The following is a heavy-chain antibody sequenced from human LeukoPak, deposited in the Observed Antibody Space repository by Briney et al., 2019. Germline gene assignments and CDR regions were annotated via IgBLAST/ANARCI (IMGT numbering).Heavy chain of an antibody. CDR2: ISSSSSYI. D-gene: IGHD5-12*01. V-gene: IGHV3-21*04. CDR1: GFTFSSYS. J-gene: IGHJ6*03. CDR3: ARRVATLDYYYYMDV. Sequence: GGSLRLSCAASGFTFSSYSMNWVRQAPGKGLEWVSSISSSSSYIYYADSVKGRFTISRDNSKNSLYLQMNRLRAEDTALYYCARRVATLDYYYYMDVWGKGTTVTVSS.